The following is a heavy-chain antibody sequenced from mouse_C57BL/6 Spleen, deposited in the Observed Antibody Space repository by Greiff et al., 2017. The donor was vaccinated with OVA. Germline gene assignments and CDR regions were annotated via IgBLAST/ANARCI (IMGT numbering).Heavy chain of an antibody. J-gene: IGHJ1*03. CDR1: GYTFTSYW. CDR2: IYPGSGST. V-gene: IGHV1-55*01. Sequence: VQLQQPGAELVKPGASVKMSCKASGYTFTSYWITWVKQRPGQGLEWIGDIYPGSGSTNYNEKFKSKATLTVDTSSSTAYMQLSSLTSEDSAVYYGAREFPDYYGHWYFDVWGTGTTVTVAS. CDR3: AREFPDYYGHWYFDV. D-gene: IGHD1-2*01.